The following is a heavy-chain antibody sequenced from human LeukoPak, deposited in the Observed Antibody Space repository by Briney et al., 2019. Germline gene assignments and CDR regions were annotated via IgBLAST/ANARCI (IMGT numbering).Heavy chain of an antibody. CDR1: GFTFSHCG. CDR2: IWYDGSHK. Sequence: GRSLRLPCAGSGFTFSHCGMHWVRQAPGKGLEWVAVIWYDGSHKYYADSVKGRFTISRDNSKKTLDMQMNSLRAKDTAVYYCARDVPDSGNYYPDAFDIWGQGTTVTVSS. D-gene: IGHD3-10*01. V-gene: IGHV3-33*01. J-gene: IGHJ3*02. CDR3: ARDVPDSGNYYPDAFDI.